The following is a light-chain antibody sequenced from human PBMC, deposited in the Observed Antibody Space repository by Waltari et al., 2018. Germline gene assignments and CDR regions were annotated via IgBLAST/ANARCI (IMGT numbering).Light chain of an antibody. Sequence: DIQMTQSPSSLSASVGDRGTITCRASQSISTYLNWYQQKPGKAPKLLICAASILQSGVPSRFSGSGTGTDFTLTISSLQPEDFATFYCQQSYSSPRTFGQGTKVEIK. J-gene: IGKJ1*01. CDR3: QQSYSSPRT. V-gene: IGKV1-39*01. CDR1: QSISTY. CDR2: AAS.